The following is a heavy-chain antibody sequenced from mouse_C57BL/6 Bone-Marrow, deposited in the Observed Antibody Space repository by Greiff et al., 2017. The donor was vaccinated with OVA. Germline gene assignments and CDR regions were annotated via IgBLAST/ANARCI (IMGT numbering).Heavy chain of an antibody. D-gene: IGHD2-14*01. CDR1: GFTFSSYA. CDR3: TRVGYGGAWFAG. V-gene: IGHV5-9-1*02. J-gene: IGHJ3*01. CDR2: ISSGGDYI. Sequence: EVMLVESGEGLVKPGGSLKLSCAASGFTFSSYAMSWVRQTPEKRLEWVAYISSGGDYIYYADTVKGRFTISRDNARNTLYLQMSSLKSEDTAMYYCTRVGYGGAWFAGWGQGTLVTVSA.